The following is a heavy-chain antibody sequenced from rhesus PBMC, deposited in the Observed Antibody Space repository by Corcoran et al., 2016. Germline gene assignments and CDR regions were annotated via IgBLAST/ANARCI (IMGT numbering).Heavy chain of an antibody. J-gene: IGHJ4*01. Sequence: QLQESGPGLVKPSETLSLTCAVSGGSISSNSWTWIRQPPGKGLEWIGRISGYDGSTDYNPSLRSRVTISTDTSKTHFSLKVDSVTAADTAVYYCVGLMVAGPVEYWGQGVLVTVSS. V-gene: IGHV4-173*01. CDR1: GGSISSNS. CDR3: VGLMVAGPVEY. D-gene: IGHD6-37*01. CDR2: ISGYDGST.